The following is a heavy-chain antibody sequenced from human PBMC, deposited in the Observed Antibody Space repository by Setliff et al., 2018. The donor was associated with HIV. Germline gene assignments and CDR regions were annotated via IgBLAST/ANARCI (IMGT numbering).Heavy chain of an antibody. Sequence: TSETLSLTCTVSGGSISTYYWSWIRQPPGKRLEWIGYIYYSGSTNYNPSLKSRVTISVDTSKNQFSLTLTSVTAADTAVYYCARDRHSSSWYFNAFDIWGQGTMVTVSS. CDR2: IYYSGST. CDR1: GGSISTYY. J-gene: IGHJ3*02. D-gene: IGHD6-13*01. CDR3: ARDRHSSSWYFNAFDI. V-gene: IGHV4-59*01.